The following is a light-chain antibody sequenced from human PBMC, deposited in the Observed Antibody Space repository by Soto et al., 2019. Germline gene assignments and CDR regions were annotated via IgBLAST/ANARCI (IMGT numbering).Light chain of an antibody. CDR2: DVS. V-gene: IGKV1-5*01. Sequence: DIHMPHSNSPLSASVGDRVTITCRASQSISSWLAWYQQKPGKAPKLLIHDVSSLESGVPSRFAGSGSGTEFTLTISSLQPDDSANYYCQQCITFWTFGQGAKVDIK. J-gene: IGKJ1*01. CDR1: QSISSW. CDR3: QQCITFWT.